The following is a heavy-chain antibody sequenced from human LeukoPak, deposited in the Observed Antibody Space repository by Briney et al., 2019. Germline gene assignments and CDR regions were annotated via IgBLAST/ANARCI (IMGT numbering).Heavy chain of an antibody. CDR3: ARDRPSGYDILTGYYRPQYYSDY. V-gene: IGHV4-4*07. J-gene: IGHJ4*02. CDR1: GGSISSYY. CDR2: IYTSGST. D-gene: IGHD3-9*01. Sequence: PSETLSLTCTVSGGSISSYYWSWIRQPAGKGLEWIGRIYTSGSTNYNPSLKSRVTMPVDTSKNQFSLKLSSVTAADTAVYYCARDRPSGYDILTGYYRPQYYSDYWGQGTLVTVSS.